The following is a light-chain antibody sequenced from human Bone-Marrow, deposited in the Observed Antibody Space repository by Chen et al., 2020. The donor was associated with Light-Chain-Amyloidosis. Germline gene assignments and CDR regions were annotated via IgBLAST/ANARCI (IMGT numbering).Light chain of an antibody. J-gene: IGLJ1*01. CDR1: INDVGAYNH. V-gene: IGLV2-14*01. CDR2: ELN. CDR3: NSYTRNAIYV. Sequence: QSALTQPASVSGSPGQSITISCTGTINDVGAYNHVSWYQHHPGKAPKLIIFELNNRPSGISDRFSGSKSGDTAYLTISGLQAEDEADYYCNSYTRNAIYVFGPGTTVTVL.